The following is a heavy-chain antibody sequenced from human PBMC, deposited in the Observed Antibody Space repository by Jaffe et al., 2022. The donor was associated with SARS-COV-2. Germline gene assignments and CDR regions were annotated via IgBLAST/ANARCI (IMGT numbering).Heavy chain of an antibody. V-gene: IGHV4-59*01. J-gene: IGHJ4*02. Sequence: QVQLQESGPGLVKPSETLSLTCTVSDVGSITDYLWSWIRQPPGRALECIGYIHPSGYTYYKPSLQNRFTMSLDTSSNQFSLKVNSVTAADTAVYYCARGLDNAKSGYWGQGTLVTVSS. D-gene: IGHD1-1*01. CDR3: ARGLDNAKSGY. CDR2: IHPSGYT. CDR1: DVGSITDYL.